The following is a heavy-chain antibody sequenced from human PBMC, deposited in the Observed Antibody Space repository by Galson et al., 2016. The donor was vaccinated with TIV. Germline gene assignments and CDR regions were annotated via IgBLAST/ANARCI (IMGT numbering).Heavy chain of an antibody. CDR3: ARVVLAYINYDGYYHGMDI. V-gene: IGHV1-69*06. J-gene: IGHJ6*02. Sequence: SVKVSCKASGDTFNSYGIAWVRQAPGQGLEWMGGIIPMIGTPKYAQKFQGRVTITADKSTSTAYMELSSLRSEDTARYYCARVVLAYINYDGYYHGMDIWGQGTTVTVSS. CDR1: GDTFNSYG. D-gene: IGHD3-3*01. CDR2: IIPMIGTP.